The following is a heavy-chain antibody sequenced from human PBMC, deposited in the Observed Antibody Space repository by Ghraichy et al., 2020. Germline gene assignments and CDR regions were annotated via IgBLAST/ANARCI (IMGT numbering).Heavy chain of an antibody. CDR3: AGGSGITPGY. CDR1: GGSISRYY. V-gene: IGHV4-59*08. CDR2: MYYSGTT. D-gene: IGHD3-10*01. Sequence: SPTLSLTCTVSGGSISRYYWSWIRQTPGRGLEWIGYMYYSGTTNYNPSLKSRVTISVDTSKNQFSLKLSSVTAADTAVYYCAGGSGITPGYWGQGTLVTVSS. J-gene: IGHJ4*02.